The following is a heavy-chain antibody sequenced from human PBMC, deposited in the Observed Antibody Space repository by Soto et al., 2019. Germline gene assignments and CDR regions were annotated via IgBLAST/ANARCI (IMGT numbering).Heavy chain of an antibody. D-gene: IGHD6-6*01. J-gene: IGHJ6*02. Sequence: KTSETLSLTCIVSGGSIRTYYLNWIRQPPGGGLEWIAYIHYSGVTNYSPSLRGRVSISIDRSNNEFSLKVSSVTAADTAVYYCARDRAEGSSSTPAGGMDVWGPGTTVTVSS. CDR2: IHYSGVT. V-gene: IGHV4-59*01. CDR1: GGSIRTYY. CDR3: ARDRAEGSSSTPAGGMDV.